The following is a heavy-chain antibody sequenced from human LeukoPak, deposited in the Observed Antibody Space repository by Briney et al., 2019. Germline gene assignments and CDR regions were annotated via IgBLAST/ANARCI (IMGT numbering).Heavy chain of an antibody. CDR1: GGSFSGYY. Sequence: SETLSLTCAVYGGSFSGYYWSWIRQPPGKGLEWIGEINHSGSTNYNPSLKSRVTISVDTSKNQFSLKLSSVTPADTAVYYCARGVAAAGTRWFDPWGQGTLVTVSS. J-gene: IGHJ5*02. CDR2: INHSGST. CDR3: ARGVAAAGTRWFDP. V-gene: IGHV4-34*01. D-gene: IGHD6-13*01.